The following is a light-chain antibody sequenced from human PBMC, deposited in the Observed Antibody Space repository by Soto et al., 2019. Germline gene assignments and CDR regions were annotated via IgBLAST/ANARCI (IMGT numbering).Light chain of an antibody. CDR2: GAS. CDR1: QSINTY. V-gene: IGKV1-39*01. Sequence: DIQMTQSPSSLSASVGDRVTITCRTSQSINTYLNWYQQKPGKALKLLIYGASSLQSGVPLRFSGSGSGTDLALTITALQPEDFATYYCQESYSFLWGTCGQGTKVEIK. J-gene: IGKJ1*01. CDR3: QESYSFLWGT.